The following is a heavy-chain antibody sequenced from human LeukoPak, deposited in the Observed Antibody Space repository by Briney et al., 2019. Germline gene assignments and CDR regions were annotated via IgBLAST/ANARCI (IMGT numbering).Heavy chain of an antibody. V-gene: IGHV3-20*04. D-gene: IGHD6-6*01. J-gene: IGHJ4*02. CDR1: GFTFSSYA. Sequence: GGSLRLSCAASGFTFSSYAMSWVRQAPGKGLEWVSGINWNGGSTGYADSVKGRFTISRDNAKNSLYLQMNSLRAEDTALYYCARDHSAGHIAANDYWGQGTLVTVSS. CDR2: INWNGGST. CDR3: ARDHSAGHIAANDY.